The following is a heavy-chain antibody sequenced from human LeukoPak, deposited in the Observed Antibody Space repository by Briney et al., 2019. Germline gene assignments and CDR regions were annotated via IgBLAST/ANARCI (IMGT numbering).Heavy chain of an antibody. J-gene: IGHJ3*02. D-gene: IGHD6-19*01. CDR3: AKTEQWLDDAFDI. CDR2: ISGSGGST. CDR1: GFTFSSYA. V-gene: IGHV3-23*01. Sequence: SGGSLRLSCAASGFTFSSYAMSWVRQAPGKGLEWVSAISGSGGSTYYADSVKGRFTISRDNSKNTLYLQMNSLRAEDTAVYYCAKTEQWLDDAFDIWGQGTMVTVSS.